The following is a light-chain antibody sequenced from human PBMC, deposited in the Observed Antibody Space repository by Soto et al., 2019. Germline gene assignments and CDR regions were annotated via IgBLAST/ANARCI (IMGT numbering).Light chain of an antibody. CDR3: CSYAGSYTFGV. J-gene: IGLJ2*01. CDR2: DVS. Sequence: QSALTQPRSVSGSPGQSVTISCTGTSSDVGGYNYVSWYQQHPGKAPKLMIYDVSKRPSGVPDRFSGSKSGNTASLTISGLQAEDEADYCCCSYAGSYTFGVFGGGTKLTVL. V-gene: IGLV2-11*01. CDR1: SSDVGGYNY.